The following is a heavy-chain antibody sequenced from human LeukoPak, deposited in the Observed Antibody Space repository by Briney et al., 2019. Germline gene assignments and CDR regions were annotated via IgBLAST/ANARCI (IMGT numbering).Heavy chain of an antibody. CDR3: ARVHIAAAGLFYYYYYMDV. CDR2: ISAYNGNT. V-gene: IGHV1-18*04. D-gene: IGHD6-13*01. J-gene: IGHJ6*03. Sequence: GASVKVSCKASGYTFTGYYMHWVRQAPGQGLEWMGWISAYNGNTNYAQKLQGRVTMTTDTSTSTAYMGLRSLRSDDTAVYYCARVHIAAAGLFYYYYYMDVWGKGTTVTVSS. CDR1: GYTFTGYY.